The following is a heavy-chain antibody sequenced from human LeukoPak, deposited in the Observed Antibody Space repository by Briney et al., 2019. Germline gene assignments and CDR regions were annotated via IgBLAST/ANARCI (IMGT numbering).Heavy chain of an antibody. CDR1: RFAVGTFA. CDR2: TSTDGPDT. J-gene: IGHJ4*02. V-gene: IGHV3-23*01. D-gene: IGHD3-10*01. Sequence: PAGSLRLSCADSRFAVGTFAMSWVRPAPGMGLEWVSSTSTDGPDTDYADSGEGRLTGARDNCKSKLYLQLNSLRAEDTATYYCARDPYNTILYRLAHWGKGTLVTVSS. CDR3: ARDPYNTILYRLAH.